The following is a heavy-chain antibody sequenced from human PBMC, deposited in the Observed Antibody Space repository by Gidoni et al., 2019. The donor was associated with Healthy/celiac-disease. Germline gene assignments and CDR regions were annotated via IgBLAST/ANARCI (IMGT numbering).Heavy chain of an antibody. V-gene: IGHV6-1*01. CDR1: GDSVSSNTSA. J-gene: IGHJ4*02. CDR3: ARAHYGDYGEYYFDY. Sequence: QVQLQLSGPGLVKPSHTLSLTCAISGDSVSSNTSAWNWIRQSPSRGLEWLGRTYYRSKWYNDYAVSVKSRITINPDTSKNQFTLQLNSVTHEDTAVYYCARAHYGDYGEYYFDYWGQGTLVTVSS. D-gene: IGHD4-17*01. CDR2: TYYRSKWYN.